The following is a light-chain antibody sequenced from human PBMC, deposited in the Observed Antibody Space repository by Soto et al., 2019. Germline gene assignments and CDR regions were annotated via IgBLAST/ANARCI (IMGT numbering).Light chain of an antibody. Sequence: EIVLTQSPATLSLSPGERATLSCRASQGVSSNLAWYQQKPGQAPRLLIYGASTRATGIPARFSGSGSGTEFTLTISSLQSEDFAVYYCQQCNNWPRTFGQGTKVDIK. CDR2: GAS. CDR1: QGVSSN. V-gene: IGKV3-15*01. CDR3: QQCNNWPRT. J-gene: IGKJ1*01.